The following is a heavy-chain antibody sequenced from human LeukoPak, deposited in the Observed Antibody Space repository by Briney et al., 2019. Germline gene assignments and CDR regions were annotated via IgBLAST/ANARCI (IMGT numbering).Heavy chain of an antibody. CDR3: AKKAQYNGNYPLDY. D-gene: IGHD1-26*01. J-gene: IGHJ4*02. CDR2: ISYDGNNK. V-gene: IGHV3-30-3*02. CDR1: GFTFSSYA. Sequence: GRSLRLSCAASGFTFSSYAIHWVRQAPGKGLEWVAIISYDGNNKYYADSVKGRFTISRDNSKNTLYLQMNSLRAEDTALYFCAKKAQYNGNYPLDYWGQGTLVTVSS.